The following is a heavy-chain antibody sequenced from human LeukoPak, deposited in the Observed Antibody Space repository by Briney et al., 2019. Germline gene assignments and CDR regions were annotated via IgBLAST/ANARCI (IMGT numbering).Heavy chain of an antibody. CDR1: GGSISSYY. CDR3: ARIVPRITGTTPPDY. J-gene: IGHJ4*02. CDR2: IYYSGST. Sequence: PSEALSLTCTVSGGSISSYYWSWIRQPTGKGLEWIGYIYYSGSTNYNPSLKSRVTISVDTSKNQFSLKLSSVTAADTAVYYCARIVPRITGTTPPDYWGQGTLVTVSS. V-gene: IGHV4-59*08. D-gene: IGHD1-7*01.